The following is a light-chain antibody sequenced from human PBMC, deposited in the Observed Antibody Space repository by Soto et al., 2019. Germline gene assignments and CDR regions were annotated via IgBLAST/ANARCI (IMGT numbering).Light chain of an antibody. V-gene: IGKV1-5*03. CDR1: QSISSW. J-gene: IGKJ4*01. Sequence: DIQMTQSPSTLSASVGDRVTITCRASQSISSWLAWYQQKPGKAPKLLIYKASSLESGVPSRFSCSGSGTEFTLTISSLQPDDFATYYCQQYNSYPLTFGGWTKVEIK. CDR3: QQYNSYPLT. CDR2: KAS.